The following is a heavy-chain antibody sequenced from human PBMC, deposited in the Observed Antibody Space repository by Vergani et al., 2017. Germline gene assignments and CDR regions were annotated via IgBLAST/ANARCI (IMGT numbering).Heavy chain of an antibody. Sequence: EVQMVESGGGLVQPGRSLRLSCAASGFTFDDYAMHWVRQAPGKGLEWVSGISWNSGSIGYADSVKGRFTMSRDNAKNSLYLQMNSLRAEDTALYYCAKDLVVGSRGYFDYWGQGTLVTVSS. J-gene: IGHJ4*02. D-gene: IGHD2-8*02. CDR1: GFTFDDYA. CDR2: ISWNSGSI. V-gene: IGHV3-9*01. CDR3: AKDLVVGSRGYFDY.